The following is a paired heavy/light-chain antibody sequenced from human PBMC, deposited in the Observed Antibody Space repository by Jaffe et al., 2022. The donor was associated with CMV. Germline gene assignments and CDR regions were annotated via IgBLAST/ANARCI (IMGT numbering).Heavy chain of an antibody. CDR2: IYYSGST. Sequence: QLQLQESGPGLVKPSETLSLTCTVSGGSISSSSYYWGWIRQPPGKGLEWIGSIYYSGSTYYNPSLKSRVTISVDTSKNQFSLKLSSVTAADTAVYYCARRRSRNQIWFGEPSGAFDIWGQGTMVTVSS. D-gene: IGHD3-10*01. V-gene: IGHV4-39*01. J-gene: IGHJ3*02. CDR1: GGSISSSSYY. CDR3: ARRRSRNQIWFGEPSGAFDI.
Light chain of an antibody. J-gene: IGKJ4*01. CDR1: QSVLYSSNNKNY. V-gene: IGKV4-1*01. CDR3: QQYYSTPRT. CDR2: WAS. Sequence: DIVMTQSPDSLAVSLGERATINCKSSQSVLYSSNNKNYLAWYQQKPGQPPKLLIYWASTRESGVPDRFSGSGSGTDFTLTISSLQAEDVAVYYCQQYYSTPRTFGGGTKVEIK.